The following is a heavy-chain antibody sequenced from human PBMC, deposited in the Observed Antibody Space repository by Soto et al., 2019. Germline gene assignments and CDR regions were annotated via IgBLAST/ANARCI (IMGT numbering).Heavy chain of an antibody. Sequence: EVQLLESGGGLVQPGGSLRLSCAASGFTFSSYAMSWVRQAPGTGLEGVSAISGSGGSTYYADSVKGRCTISRDNSKNTLYLQMNSLRAGDTAVDYCAKAPTSFGAGSYFYYWGQGTLVTGSS. CDR3: AKAPTSFGAGSYFYY. D-gene: IGHD3-10*01. CDR1: GFTFSSYA. J-gene: IGHJ4*02. CDR2: ISGSGGST. V-gene: IGHV3-23*01.